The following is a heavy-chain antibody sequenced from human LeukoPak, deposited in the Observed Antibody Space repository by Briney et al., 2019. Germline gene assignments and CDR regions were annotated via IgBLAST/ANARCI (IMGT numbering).Heavy chain of an antibody. D-gene: IGHD3-10*01. Sequence: SVKVSCKASGGTFSSYAISWVRQAPGQGLEWMGGIIPIFGTANYAQKFQGRVTITADKSTSTAYMELSSLRSEDTAVYYCARTTMVRGTYYMDVWGKGTTVTISS. V-gene: IGHV1-69*06. CDR2: IIPIFGTA. J-gene: IGHJ6*03. CDR3: ARTTMVRGTYYMDV. CDR1: GGTFSSYA.